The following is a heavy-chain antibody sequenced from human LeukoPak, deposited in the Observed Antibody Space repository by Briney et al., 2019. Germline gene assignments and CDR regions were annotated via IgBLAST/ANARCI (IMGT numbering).Heavy chain of an antibody. V-gene: IGHV4-39*01. CDR3: ARHGSGIDY. D-gene: IGHD1-26*01. Sequence: SETLSLTCTVSGDSISSNNYLWACIRQPPGEGLEWIGNIYSSGSPYYNPSLQSRVTISVDTSKNQLSLKLSSVTAADTAVYYCARHGSGIDYWGQGTLVIVSS. CDR1: GDSISSNNYL. CDR2: IYSSGSP. J-gene: IGHJ4*02.